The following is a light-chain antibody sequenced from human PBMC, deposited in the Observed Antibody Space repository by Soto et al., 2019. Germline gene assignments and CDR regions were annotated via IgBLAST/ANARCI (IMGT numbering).Light chain of an antibody. Sequence: DIVMTQSPDSLAGSLGERATINCTPSQSLLHSSNYLSWYQQKPGQPPKRLIYWASTREFGVPDRFSGSGSGTDFSLTISSLQAEDVAVYYCHQYYSTPLTFGGGTKVDIK. J-gene: IGKJ4*01. V-gene: IGKV4-1*01. CDR2: WAS. CDR3: HQYYSTPLT. CDR1: QSLLHSSNY.